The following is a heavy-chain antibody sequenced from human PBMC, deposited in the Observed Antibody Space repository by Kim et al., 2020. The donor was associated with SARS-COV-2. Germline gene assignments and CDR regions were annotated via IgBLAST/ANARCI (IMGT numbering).Heavy chain of an antibody. Sequence: YADSVKGRFTISRDNSKNMVFLQMNSLRADDTAVYHCAKSQTVSGTYYDYWGQGILVTVSS. J-gene: IGHJ4*02. CDR3: AKSQTVSGTYYDY. V-gene: IGHV3-23*01. D-gene: IGHD1-26*01.